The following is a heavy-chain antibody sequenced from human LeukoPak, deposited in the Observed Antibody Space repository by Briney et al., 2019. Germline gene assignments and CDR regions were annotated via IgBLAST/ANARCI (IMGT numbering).Heavy chain of an antibody. CDR2: IYYSGST. V-gene: IGHV4-59*12. Sequence: SETLSLTCTVSGGSISSYYWSWIRQPPGKGLEWIGYIYYSGSTNYNPSLKSRVTMSVDTSKNQFSLKLSSVTAADTAVYYCAGTYSGSYPYPFDYWGQGTLVTVSS. J-gene: IGHJ4*02. CDR1: GGSISSYY. D-gene: IGHD1-26*01. CDR3: AGTYSGSYPYPFDY.